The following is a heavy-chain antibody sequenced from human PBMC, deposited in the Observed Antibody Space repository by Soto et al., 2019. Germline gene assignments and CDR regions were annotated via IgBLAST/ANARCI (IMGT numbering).Heavy chain of an antibody. CDR2: NSGSGVST. J-gene: IGHJ3*01. D-gene: IGHD2-21*01. CDR3: AKVHSSLRHKDGFDV. CDR1: GFTFSSYA. Sequence: EVQLLESGGGLVQPGGSLRLSCAASGFTFSSYAMSWVRQAPGRGLEWVSGNSGSGVSTYYADSVKGRFTISRDNSKNTLYLRMDSLRAEDTAVYYCAKVHSSLRHKDGFDVWGQGTMFTVSS. V-gene: IGHV3-23*01.